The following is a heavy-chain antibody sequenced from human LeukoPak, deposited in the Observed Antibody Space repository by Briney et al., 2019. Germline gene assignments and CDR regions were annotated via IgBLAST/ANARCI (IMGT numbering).Heavy chain of an antibody. CDR1: GYTFSSYS. V-gene: IGHV3-21*01. D-gene: IGHD2-2*01. CDR3: ARAFDTSWDYFYMDV. Sequence: RTGGSLRLSCAASGYTFSSYSMNWVRQAPGKGLEWVSSINSNSRYIYYADSVKGRFTISRDAAKNSLFLQMNSLRAEDTAVYYCARAFDTSWDYFYMDVWGKGTTVTVSS. J-gene: IGHJ6*03. CDR2: INSNSRYI.